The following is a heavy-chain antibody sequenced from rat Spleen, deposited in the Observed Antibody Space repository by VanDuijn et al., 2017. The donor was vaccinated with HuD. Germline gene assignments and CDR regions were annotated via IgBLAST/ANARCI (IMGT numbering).Heavy chain of an antibody. J-gene: IGHJ1*01. D-gene: IGHD2-7*01. CDR1: GFTFNDCY. V-gene: IGHV5-29*01. CDR3: VRQGYLRDWYFDF. Sequence: EVQLVESDGGLVQPGRSLKLSCVASGFTFNDCYMAWVRQAPTKGLVWVATISYDGSSTYYRDSVKGRFTISRDNAKSTLYLQMDSLRSEDTATYYCVRQGYLRDWYFDFWGPGTMVAVSS. CDR2: ISYDGSST.